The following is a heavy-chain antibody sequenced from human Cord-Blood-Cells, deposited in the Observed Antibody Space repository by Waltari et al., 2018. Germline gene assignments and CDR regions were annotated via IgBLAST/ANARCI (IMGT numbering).Heavy chain of an antibody. D-gene: IGHD5-18*01. CDR3: ARRILEIAMVDY. Sequence: QLQLQESGPGLVKPSETLSLTCPVSGGSISSSSYYWGWIRHPPGKGLEWIGSIYYSGSTYYNPSLKSRVTISVDTSKNQFSLKLSSVTAADTAVYYCARRILEIAMVDYWGQGTLVTVSS. J-gene: IGHJ4*02. V-gene: IGHV4-39*07. CDR1: GGSISSSSYY. CDR2: IYYSGST.